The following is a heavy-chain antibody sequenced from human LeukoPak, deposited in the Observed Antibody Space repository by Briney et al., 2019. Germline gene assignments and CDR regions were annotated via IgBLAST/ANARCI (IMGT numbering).Heavy chain of an antibody. Sequence: SETLSLTCAVYGGSFSGYYWSWIRQPPGKGLEWIGEINHSGSTNYNPSLKSRVTISVDTSKNQFSLKLSSVTAADTAVYYCERPTDSSGYYVFDYWGQGTLVTVSS. CDR1: GGSFSGYY. CDR2: INHSGST. V-gene: IGHV4-34*01. CDR3: ERPTDSSGYYVFDY. J-gene: IGHJ4*02. D-gene: IGHD3-22*01.